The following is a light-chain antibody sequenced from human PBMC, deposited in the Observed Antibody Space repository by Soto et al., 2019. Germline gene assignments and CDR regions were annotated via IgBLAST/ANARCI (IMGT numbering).Light chain of an antibody. CDR1: QSVSTF. CDR3: HQRSNWPPLT. V-gene: IGKV3-11*01. CDR2: DAS. Sequence: EIVLTQSPATLSLSPGERATLSCRASQSVSTFLAWYQQRPGQPPRLVIYDASRRATSIPSRFSGSGSGTDFTLTISSLEPEDFAIYYCHQRSNWPPLTFGGGTKVEIK. J-gene: IGKJ4*01.